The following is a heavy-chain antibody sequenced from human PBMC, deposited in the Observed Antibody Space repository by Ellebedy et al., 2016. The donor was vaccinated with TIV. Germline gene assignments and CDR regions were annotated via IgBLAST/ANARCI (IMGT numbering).Heavy chain of an antibody. V-gene: IGHV3-66*01. J-gene: IGHJ4*02. Sequence: GESLKISCAASGFTVRSNYMSWVRQAPGKGLECVSVLYSGGTTYYADSVKGRFTISRDNSKNTLYLQMKSLRAEDTAVYYCARSSFGSGYYGSIDYWGQGTLVTVSS. CDR3: ARSSFGSGYYGSIDY. CDR1: GFTVRSNY. CDR2: LYSGGTT. D-gene: IGHD3-3*01.